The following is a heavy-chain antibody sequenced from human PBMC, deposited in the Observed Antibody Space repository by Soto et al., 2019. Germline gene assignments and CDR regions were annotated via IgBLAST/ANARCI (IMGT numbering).Heavy chain of an antibody. CDR2: IIPIFGTA. CDR3: ARAWNWNSYYFAY. V-gene: IGHV1-69*13. CDR1: GGTFSSYA. Sequence: TSVQVSCKASGGTFSSYAISWVRQAPGQGLEWMGGIIPIFGTANYAQKFQGRVTITADESTSTAYMELSSLRSEDTAVYYWARAWNWNSYYFAYWGQGTLVTVSS. D-gene: IGHD1-7*01. J-gene: IGHJ4*02.